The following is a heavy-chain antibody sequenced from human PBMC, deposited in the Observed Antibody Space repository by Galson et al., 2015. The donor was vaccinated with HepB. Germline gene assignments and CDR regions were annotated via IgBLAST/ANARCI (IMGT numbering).Heavy chain of an antibody. CDR3: ARARRAQRDGFDI. V-gene: IGHV3-49*03. J-gene: IGHJ3*02. Sequence: SLRLSCAASGFSLGDYAINWLRQAPGKGLEWVGFIRSKPYGGTADSAASVRARFTISRDDSKSIAFLQMNSLRTEDTAVYYCARARRAQRDGFDIWGQGTVVTVSS. CDR1: GFSLGDYA. CDR2: IRSKPYGGTA.